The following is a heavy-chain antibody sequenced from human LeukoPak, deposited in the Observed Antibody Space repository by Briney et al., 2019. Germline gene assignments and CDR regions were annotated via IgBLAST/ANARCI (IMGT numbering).Heavy chain of an antibody. J-gene: IGHJ4*02. CDR2: TNPDGSGK. CDR1: GFTFNTYW. V-gene: IGHV3-7*01. D-gene: IGHD2-15*01. CDR3: MPGSGY. Sequence: TGGSLRLSCAASGFTFNTYWMNWVRQAPGKGLEWVANTNPDGSGKYYVDSVKGRFSISRDNANNLLYLQMSSLRAEDTAVYYCMPGSGYWGQGTLVTVSS.